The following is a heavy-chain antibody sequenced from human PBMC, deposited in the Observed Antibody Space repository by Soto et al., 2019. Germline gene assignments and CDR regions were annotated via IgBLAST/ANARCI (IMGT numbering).Heavy chain of an antibody. J-gene: IGHJ4*02. Sequence: ASVKVSCKASGYTFTSYYMHWVRQAPGQGLEWMGIINPSGGSTSYAQKFQGRVTMTRDTSTSTVYMELSSLRSEDTAVYYCARDVGIVVVPAAISEFGSGPFDYWGQGPLVTVYS. D-gene: IGHD2-2*02. CDR1: GYTFTSYY. CDR2: INPSGGST. CDR3: ARDVGIVVVPAAISEFGSGPFDY. V-gene: IGHV1-46*01.